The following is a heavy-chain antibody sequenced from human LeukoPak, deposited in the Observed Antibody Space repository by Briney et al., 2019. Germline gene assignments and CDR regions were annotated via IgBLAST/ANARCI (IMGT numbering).Heavy chain of an antibody. CDR2: VYTSGST. V-gene: IGHV4-4*07. D-gene: IGHD2-2*01. J-gene: IGHJ3*02. CDR1: GGSISGYY. Sequence: PSETLSLTCTVSGGSISGYYWSWIRQPAGKGLEWIGRVYTSGSTHYNPSLKSRVTMSVDTSKNQFSLKLSSVTAADTAVYYCASLGYCSSTSCRDAFDIWGQGTMVTVSS. CDR3: ASLGYCSSTSCRDAFDI.